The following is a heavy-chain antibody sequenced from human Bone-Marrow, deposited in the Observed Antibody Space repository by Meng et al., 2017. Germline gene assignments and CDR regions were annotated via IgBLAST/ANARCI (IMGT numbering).Heavy chain of an antibody. J-gene: IGHJ4*02. V-gene: IGHV3-23*01. Sequence: GESLKISCAASGFTFSNSDMNWVRQAPGKGLEWLAALSGGGFTTYYADSVKGRFTISRHNSKNTLYLQVNSLRAEDTALYYCAKYSYGLGDYFDYWGQGALVTVSS. CDR1: GFTFSNSD. CDR3: AKYSYGLGDYFDY. D-gene: IGHD3-10*01. CDR2: LSGGGFTT.